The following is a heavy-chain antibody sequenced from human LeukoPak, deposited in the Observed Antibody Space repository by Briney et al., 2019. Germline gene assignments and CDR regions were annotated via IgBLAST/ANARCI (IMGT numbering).Heavy chain of an antibody. D-gene: IGHD1-7*01. CDR1: GGSFSGYY. J-gene: IGHJ4*02. Sequence: SETLSLTCAVYGGSFSGYYWSWIRQPPGKGLEWIGEINHSGSTNYNPSLKSRVTISVDTSKNQFSLKLSSVTAADTAVYYCARGARVLSIYNWNYVGGGYFDYWGQGTLVTVSS. CDR3: ARGARVLSIYNWNYVGGGYFDY. CDR2: INHSGST. V-gene: IGHV4-34*01.